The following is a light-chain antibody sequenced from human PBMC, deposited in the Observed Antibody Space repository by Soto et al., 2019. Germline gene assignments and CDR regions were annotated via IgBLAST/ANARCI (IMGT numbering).Light chain of an antibody. J-gene: IGKJ2*01. V-gene: IGKV1-39*01. CDR3: QQFYYYPHT. Sequence: EIQMTQSPASLSASVGERVTLTCRASHTIATYLNWYQQKEGKVPEVLIYGTSTLQPGVPSRFTGSGYGTDFTLTINNVQPEDFATYYCQQFYYYPHTFGQGTKLEVK. CDR1: HTIATY. CDR2: GTS.